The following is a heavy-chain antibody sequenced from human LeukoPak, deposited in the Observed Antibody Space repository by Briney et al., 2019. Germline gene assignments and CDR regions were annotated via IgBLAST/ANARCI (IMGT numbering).Heavy chain of an antibody. Sequence: PGGSLRLSCAASGITFGNNWMHWVRQGPGKGLVWISRINSDGGGAIYADSVKGRFTVSRDNAKNTLYLQMNSLRADDTAVYYCARDVPHNWFDTWGQGTLVTVPS. J-gene: IGHJ5*01. CDR1: GITFGNNW. CDR3: ARDVPHNWFDT. CDR2: INSDGGGA. V-gene: IGHV3-74*01.